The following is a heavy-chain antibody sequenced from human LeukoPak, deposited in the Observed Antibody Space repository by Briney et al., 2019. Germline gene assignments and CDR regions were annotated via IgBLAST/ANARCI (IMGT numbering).Heavy chain of an antibody. D-gene: IGHD3-10*01. CDR2: MNPNSGNT. J-gene: IGHJ4*02. CDR3: ARVSKVLSYYYGSGSYSDFGY. V-gene: IGHV1-8*01. CDR1: GYTFTSYD. Sequence: ASVKVSRKASGYTFTSYDINWVRQAPGQGLEWMGWMNPNSGNTGYAQKFQGRVSMTRDTSISTAYMELSSLRSEDTAVYYCARVSKVLSYYYGSGSYSDFGYWGQGTQVTVSS.